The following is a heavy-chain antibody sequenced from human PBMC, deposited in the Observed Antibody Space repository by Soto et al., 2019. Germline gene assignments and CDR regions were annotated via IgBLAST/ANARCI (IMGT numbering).Heavy chain of an antibody. D-gene: IGHD3-16*01. CDR3: AREVGGGRQYYFDS. CDR2: TNPSNGGT. V-gene: IGHV1-2*02. CDR1: GYSFTGYY. J-gene: IGHJ4*02. Sequence: ASVKVSCKASGYSFTGYYIHWVRQAPGQGLEWMGWTNPSNGGTNYAQKFQGRVTMTRDTSLSIAYMELTTLRSDDTAVFYCAREVGGGRQYYFDSWGLGTLVTVSS.